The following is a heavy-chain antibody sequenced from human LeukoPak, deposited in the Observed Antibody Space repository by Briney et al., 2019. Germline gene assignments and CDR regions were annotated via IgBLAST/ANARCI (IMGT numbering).Heavy chain of an antibody. CDR2: ISAYNGNT. CDR3: ARDWAPLTDYYSAEYFQH. Sequence: ASVKVSCKASGYTFTSYGISWVRQAPGQGLEWMGWISAYNGNTNYAQKLQGRVTMTTDTSTSTAYMELRSLRSDDTAVYYCARDWAPLTDYYSAEYFQHWGQGTLVTVSS. CDR1: GYTFTSYG. D-gene: IGHD3-9*01. J-gene: IGHJ1*01. V-gene: IGHV1-18*01.